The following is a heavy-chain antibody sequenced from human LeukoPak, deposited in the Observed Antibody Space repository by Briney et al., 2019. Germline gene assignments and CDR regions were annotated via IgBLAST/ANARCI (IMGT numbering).Heavy chain of an antibody. CDR1: GFTFSDYY. CDR2: VSSSGSTI. V-gene: IGHV3-11*04. J-gene: IGHJ3*02. Sequence: GGSLKLSCAASGFTFSDYYMSWIRQAPGKGLEWVSYVSSSGSTIYYADSVKGRITISRDNAKNSLYLQMSSLTAEDTAVYYCAGYSSGWFGAFDIWGQGTMVTVSS. CDR3: AGYSSGWFGAFDI. D-gene: IGHD6-19*01.